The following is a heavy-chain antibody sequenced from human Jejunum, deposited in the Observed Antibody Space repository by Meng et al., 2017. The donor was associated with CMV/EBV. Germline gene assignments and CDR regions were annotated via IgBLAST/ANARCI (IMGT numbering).Heavy chain of an antibody. CDR1: GASIGSGDYY. CDR3: ARGSIFVSFDS. D-gene: IGHD3-3*01. V-gene: IGHV4-30-4*08. J-gene: IGHJ5*01. Sequence: QVHLPEAGPGLVNPSPTLSPPCSVSGASIGSGDYYWSWTRQPPGKGLEWIGYIHDTGSTYYNPSLKSRVDISLGTSRNHFSLTLSSVTAEDTAVYFCARGSIFVSFDSWGQGTLVTVSS. CDR2: IHDTGST.